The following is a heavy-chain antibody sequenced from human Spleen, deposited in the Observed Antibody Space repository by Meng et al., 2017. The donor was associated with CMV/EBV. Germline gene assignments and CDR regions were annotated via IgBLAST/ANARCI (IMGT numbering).Heavy chain of an antibody. V-gene: IGHV2-70*01. CDR3: ARLAPTQRAYYFDY. J-gene: IGHJ4*02. D-gene: IGHD6-25*01. CDR1: GFSLSTNGVG. CDR2: IDWDDDK. Sequence: SGPTLVKPTQTLTLSCTFSGFSLSTNGVGVGWIRQPPGKALEWLALIDWDDDKFYSTSLKTRLTISKDTSKNQVVLTMTNMDPVDTATYYCARLAPTQRAYYFDYWGQGTLVTVSS.